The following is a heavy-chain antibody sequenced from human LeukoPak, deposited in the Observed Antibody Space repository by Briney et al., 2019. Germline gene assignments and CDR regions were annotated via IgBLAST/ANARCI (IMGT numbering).Heavy chain of an antibody. CDR1: GGSISSSSYY. V-gene: IGHV4-39*01. CDR2: IYYSGST. CDR3: ARLTPGDTLDY. Sequence: SETLSLTCTVSGGSISSSSYYRGWIRQPPGKGLEWIGSIYYSGSTYYNPSLKSRVTISVDTSKNQFSLKLSSVTAADTAVYYCARLTPGDTLDYWGQGTLVTVSS. J-gene: IGHJ4*02. D-gene: IGHD3-10*01.